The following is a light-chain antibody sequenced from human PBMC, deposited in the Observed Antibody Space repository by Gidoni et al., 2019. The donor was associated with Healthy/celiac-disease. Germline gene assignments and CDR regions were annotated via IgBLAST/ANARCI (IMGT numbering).Light chain of an antibody. V-gene: IGKV1-33*01. CDR3: QQYDKLPRT. CDR1: QDISNY. Sequence: DIQMTQSPSSLSASVGDRVTITRQASQDISNYLNWYQQKPGKAPKLLIYDASNLETGVPSRFSGSGSGTDFTITISSLQPEDIATYYCQQYDKLPRTFGQGTKLEIK. CDR2: DAS. J-gene: IGKJ2*02.